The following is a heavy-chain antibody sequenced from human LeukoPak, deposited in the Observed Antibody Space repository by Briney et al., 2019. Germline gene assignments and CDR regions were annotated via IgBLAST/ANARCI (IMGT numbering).Heavy chain of an antibody. D-gene: IGHD3-10*01. Sequence: NPSETLSLTCTVSGGSISSYYWGWIRQPPGKGLEWIGSIYYSGSTYYNPSLKSRVTISVDTSKNQFSLKLSSVTAADTAVYYCAKRSQLYYYGSGSYDWFDPWGQGTLVTVSS. CDR1: GGSISSYY. CDR2: IYYSGST. CDR3: AKRSQLYYYGSGSYDWFDP. J-gene: IGHJ5*02. V-gene: IGHV4-39*01.